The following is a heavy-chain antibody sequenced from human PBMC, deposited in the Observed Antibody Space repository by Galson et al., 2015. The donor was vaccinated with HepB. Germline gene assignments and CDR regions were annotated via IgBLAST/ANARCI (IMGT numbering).Heavy chain of an antibody. CDR3: ARGKGRQVLLDYHYYGMDV. CDR2: INHSGST. D-gene: IGHD3-3*01. Sequence: LSLTCAVYGGSFGDYHWTWIRQSPEKGLEWIGEINHSGSTSSNPSLKSRVTITVDTTKHQFSLRLRSVTAADTAVYYCARGKGRQVLLDYHYYGMDVWSQGTTVSVSS. J-gene: IGHJ6*01. CDR1: GGSFGDYH. V-gene: IGHV4-34*01.